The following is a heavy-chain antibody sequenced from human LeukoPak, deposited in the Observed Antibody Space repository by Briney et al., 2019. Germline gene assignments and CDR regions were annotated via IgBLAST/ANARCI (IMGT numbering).Heavy chain of an antibody. V-gene: IGHV3-53*01. D-gene: IGHD2-21*01. CDR1: GCTLSNNE. CDR2: TRTDGSA. CDR3: RGWLLPYNMDL. J-gene: IGHJ6*03. Sequence: GWALRLSCAASGCTLSNNEMSWVRQAPGKGLEGVSGTRTDGSADYVDCVKGRFTVSIDNSKNTLYLQMSSLRVEDTAVYYCRGWLLPYNMDLWGRGTTVTVS.